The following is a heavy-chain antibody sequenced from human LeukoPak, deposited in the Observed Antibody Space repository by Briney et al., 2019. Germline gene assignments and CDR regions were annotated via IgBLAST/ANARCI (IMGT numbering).Heavy chain of an antibody. V-gene: IGHV1-2*04. J-gene: IGHJ4*02. CDR3: ARDPAGSHYDILTGYSSGTFNFDY. CDR2: INPNSGGT. CDR1: GYTFTGYY. Sequence: ASVKVSCKASGYTFTGYYMHWVRQAPGQGLEWMGWINPNSGGTNYAQKFQGWVTMTRDTSISTAYMELSRLRSDDTAVYYCARDPAGSHYDILTGYSSGTFNFDYWGQGTLVTVSS. D-gene: IGHD3-9*01.